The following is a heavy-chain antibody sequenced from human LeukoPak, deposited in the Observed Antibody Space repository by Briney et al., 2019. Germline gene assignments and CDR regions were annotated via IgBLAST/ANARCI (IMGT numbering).Heavy chain of an antibody. J-gene: IGHJ3*02. CDR2: IYYSGST. V-gene: IGHV4-31*03. CDR3: ARGLAVVVPAADAFDI. D-gene: IGHD2-2*01. CDR1: GGSISSGGYY. Sequence: SETLSLTCTVSGGSISSGGYYWSWIRQRPGKGLEWIGYIYYSGSTYYNPSLMRRVTISVDTSKNQFSLKLSSVTAADTAVYYCARGLAVVVPAADAFDIWGQGTMVTVSS.